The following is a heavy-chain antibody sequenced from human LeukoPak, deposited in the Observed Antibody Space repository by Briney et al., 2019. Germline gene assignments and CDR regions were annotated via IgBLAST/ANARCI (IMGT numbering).Heavy chain of an antibody. Sequence: EASVKVSCKASGYTFTSYGISWVRQAPGQGLEWMGWISVYNGDTDYAQKLQGRVTMTTDTSTSTAYMELRSLRSDDTAVYYCARAASREWLFEAEVDYWGQGTLVTVSS. D-gene: IGHD3-3*01. V-gene: IGHV1-18*01. J-gene: IGHJ4*02. CDR3: ARAASREWLFEAEVDY. CDR2: ISVYNGDT. CDR1: GYTFTSYG.